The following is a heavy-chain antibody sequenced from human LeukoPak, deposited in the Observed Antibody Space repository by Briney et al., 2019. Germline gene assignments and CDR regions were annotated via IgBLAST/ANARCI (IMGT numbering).Heavy chain of an antibody. D-gene: IGHD3-9*01. Sequence: ASVKVSCKASGYTFTSYYMHWVRQAPGQGLEWMGIINPSGGSTSYAQKFQGRVTMTRDTSTSTVYMELSSLRSEDTAVYYCAREPIYYDILTADYYYYYGMDVWGQGTTVTVS. J-gene: IGHJ6*02. V-gene: IGHV1-46*01. CDR3: AREPIYYDILTADYYYYYGMDV. CDR1: GYTFTSYY. CDR2: INPSGGST.